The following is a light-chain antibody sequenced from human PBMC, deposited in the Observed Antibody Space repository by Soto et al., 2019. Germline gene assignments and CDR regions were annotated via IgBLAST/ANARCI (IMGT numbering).Light chain of an antibody. CDR2: GAS. CDR3: QQYNNWPLT. Sequence: EIVMTQSPGTLSVSPGESATLSCRASQSVSSNLAWYQQKPGQAPRLLIYGASTRATGIPARFSGSRSGTEFTLTINSLQSEDFAVYYCQQYNNWPLTFGGGTKVEIK. V-gene: IGKV3-15*01. CDR1: QSVSSN. J-gene: IGKJ4*01.